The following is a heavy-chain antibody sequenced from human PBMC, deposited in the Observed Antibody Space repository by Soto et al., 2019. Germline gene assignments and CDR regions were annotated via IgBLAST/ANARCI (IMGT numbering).Heavy chain of an antibody. D-gene: IGHD6-19*01. Sequence: HPGGSLRLSCAASGFTVSSNYMSWVRQAPGKGLEWVSVIYSGGSTYYADSVKGRFTISRDNSKNTLYLQMNSLRAEDTAVYYCASRVAGPFDYWGQGTLVTVSS. CDR2: IYSGGST. V-gene: IGHV3-53*01. CDR1: GFTVSSNY. J-gene: IGHJ4*02. CDR3: ASRVAGPFDY.